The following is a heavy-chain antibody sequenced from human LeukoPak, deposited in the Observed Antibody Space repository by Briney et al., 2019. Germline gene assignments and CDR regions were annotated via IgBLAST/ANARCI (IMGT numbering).Heavy chain of an antibody. CDR1: GGSISSSTYY. Sequence: KPSETLSLTCTVSGGSISSSTYYWGWIRQPPGKGLEYIGSINYSGSTYYNPSLRSRVTISGDTSKNQFSLKLSSVTAADTAVYYCARGSPYHYWGQGTLVTVSS. D-gene: IGHD2-2*01. V-gene: IGHV4-39*01. CDR2: INYSGST. CDR3: ARGSPYHY. J-gene: IGHJ4*02.